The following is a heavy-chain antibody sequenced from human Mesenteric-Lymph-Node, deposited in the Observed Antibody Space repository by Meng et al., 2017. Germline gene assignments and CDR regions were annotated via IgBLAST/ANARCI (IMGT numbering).Heavy chain of an antibody. V-gene: IGHV1-2*06. CDR3: ARVGATLPPSYFDY. Sequence: ASVKVSCKASGYTFTGYYMHWVRQAPGQGLEWMGRINPNSGGTNYAQKFQGRVTMTRDTSISTAYMELSRLRSDDTAVYYCARVGATLPPSYFDYWGQGTLVTVSS. CDR2: INPNSGGT. J-gene: IGHJ4*02. CDR1: GYTFTGYY. D-gene: IGHD1-26*01.